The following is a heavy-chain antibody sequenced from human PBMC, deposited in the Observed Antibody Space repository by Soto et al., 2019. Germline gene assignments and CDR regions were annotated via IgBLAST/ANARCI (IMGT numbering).Heavy chain of an antibody. D-gene: IGHD6-6*01. CDR2: IWYDGSNK. J-gene: IGHJ3*02. Sequence: GGSLRLSCAASGFTFSSYGMHWVRQAPGKGLEWVAVIWYDGSNKYYADSVKGRFTISRDNSKNTLYLQMNSLRAEDTAVYYCARDSSSPDYDAFDIWGQGTMVTVSS. CDR3: ARDSSSPDYDAFDI. V-gene: IGHV3-33*01. CDR1: GFTFSSYG.